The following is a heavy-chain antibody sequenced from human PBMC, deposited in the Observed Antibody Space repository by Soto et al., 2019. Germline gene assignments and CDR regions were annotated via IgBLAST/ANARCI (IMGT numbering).Heavy chain of an antibody. J-gene: IGHJ6*02. D-gene: IGHD6-6*01. CDR1: GFTFSSYG. CDR2: ISYDGSNK. V-gene: IGHV3-30*18. CDR3: AKVGIAARREYYYYGMDV. Sequence: PGGSLRLSCAASGFTFSSYGMHWVRQAPGKGLEWVAVISYDGSNKYYADSVKGRFTISRDNSKNTLYLQMNSLRAEDTAVYYCAKVGIAARREYYYYGMDVWGQGTTVTVSS.